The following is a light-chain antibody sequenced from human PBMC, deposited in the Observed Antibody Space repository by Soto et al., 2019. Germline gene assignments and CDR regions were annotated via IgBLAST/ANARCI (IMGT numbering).Light chain of an antibody. CDR2: GTS. CDR3: LQDYTYPYT. CDR1: QDIRND. J-gene: IGKJ2*01. V-gene: IGKV1-6*01. Sequence: AIQMTQSPSSLSVSVGDRVTITCRASQDIRNDLGWYQQKPGKAPKLLIYGTSNLQSGVPSRFSGSGSGTDFTLTSRSLQPVAFAIYYCLQDYTYPYTFGQGTKLEIK.